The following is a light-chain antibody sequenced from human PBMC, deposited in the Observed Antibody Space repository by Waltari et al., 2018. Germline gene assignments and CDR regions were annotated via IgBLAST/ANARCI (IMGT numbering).Light chain of an antibody. CDR2: AAS. J-gene: IGKJ5*01. Sequence: DIQLTQSPSSLSASVGDRVTITCRASQGIDSYLNWYQHKPGQAPSLLIYAASALRTGVPLRFSGSGSGTDFTLTINNLQLEDFATYYCQQSYTTPQGTFGQGTRLEI. V-gene: IGKV1-39*01. CDR1: QGIDSY. CDR3: QQSYTTPQGT.